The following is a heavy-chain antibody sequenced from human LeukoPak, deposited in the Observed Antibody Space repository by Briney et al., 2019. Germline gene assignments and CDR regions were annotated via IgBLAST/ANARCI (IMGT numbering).Heavy chain of an antibody. J-gene: IGHJ5*02. V-gene: IGHV1-8*01. CDR2: MNPNSGNT. D-gene: IGHD5-12*01. CDR1: GYTFTSYD. Sequence: ASVKVSCKASGYTFTSYDINWVRQATGQGLEWMGWMNPNSGNTGYAQKFQGRVTMTRNTSISTAYMELSSLRSEDTAVYYCARPDLGGYDFVSWFDPWGQGTLVTVSS. CDR3: ARPDLGGYDFVSWFDP.